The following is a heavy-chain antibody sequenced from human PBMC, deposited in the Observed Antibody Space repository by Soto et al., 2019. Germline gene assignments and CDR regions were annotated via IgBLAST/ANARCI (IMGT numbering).Heavy chain of an antibody. CDR2: FNPEDGEV. CDR3: ATLTPLRGTIITNINFDY. Sequence: QVQLVQSGAEVKRPGASVMVSCQISGHTLTELSIHWVRQAPGQGLEWVGGFNPEDGEVLSSQSLQGRVTFTQHTVTATVYMELSGLTSDDTAVYYCATLTPLRGTIITNINFDYWGQGTLVTVSS. CDR1: GHTLTELS. J-gene: IGHJ4*02. D-gene: IGHD1-7*01. V-gene: IGHV1-24*01.